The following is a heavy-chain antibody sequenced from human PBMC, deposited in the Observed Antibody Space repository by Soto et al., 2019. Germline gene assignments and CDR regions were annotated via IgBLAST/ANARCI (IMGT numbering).Heavy chain of an antibody. CDR3: ARDKTTYDRVSGEDR. CDR1: VFSFSLYW. V-gene: IGHV3-7*03. J-gene: IGHJ5*02. Sequence: VGSLRLSCECYVFSFSLYWMSCVRHSPGKGLEWVANIKRDGSEQYYADSVKGRFTISRDNAKNSLFLEINSPKAEDTAVYYCARDKTTYDRVSGEDRWGPGTLVTGPS. CDR2: IKRDGSEQ. D-gene: IGHD2-15*01.